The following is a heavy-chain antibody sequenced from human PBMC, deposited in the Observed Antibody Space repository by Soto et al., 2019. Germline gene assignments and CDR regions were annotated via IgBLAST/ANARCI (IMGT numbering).Heavy chain of an antibody. V-gene: IGHV1-18*01. J-gene: IGHJ4*02. CDR2: ISPSNDNS. Sequence: QVQMVQAGAEVKKPGTSVKVSCKASGYAFINYAVTWVRQAPGEGVEWMGWISPSNDNSYSAQKFQERVTMSTETSSNTAYMELRRLPSDDTAVYYWSREGGNTGTSDYWGQGPLVTVSS. D-gene: IGHD1-7*01. CDR3: SREGGNTGTSDY. CDR1: GYAFINYA.